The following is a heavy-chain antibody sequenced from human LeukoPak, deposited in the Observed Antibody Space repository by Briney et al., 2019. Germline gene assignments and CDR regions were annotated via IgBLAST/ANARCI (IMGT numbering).Heavy chain of an antibody. CDR3: ARGDPLGPTHDAFDI. CDR1: GYTFTGYY. D-gene: IGHD3-16*01. CDR2: INPNSGGT. Sequence: ASVKVSCKASGYTFTGYYMHWVRQAPGQGLEWMGWINPNSGGTNYAQKFQGRVTMTRDTSTSTVYMELSSLRSEDTAVYYCARGDPLGPTHDAFDIWGQGTMVTVSS. J-gene: IGHJ3*02. V-gene: IGHV1-2*02.